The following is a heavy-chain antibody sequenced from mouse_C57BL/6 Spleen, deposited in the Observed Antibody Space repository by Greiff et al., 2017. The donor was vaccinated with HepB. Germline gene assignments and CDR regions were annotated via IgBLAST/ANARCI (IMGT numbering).Heavy chain of an antibody. V-gene: IGHV1-26*01. CDR1: GYTFTDYY. CDR3: AREGRSKDY. CDR2: INPNNGGT. J-gene: IGHJ2*01. D-gene: IGHD2-5*01. Sequence: EVQLQQSGPELVKPGASVKISCKASGYTFTDYYMNWVKQSHGKSLEWIGDINPNNGGTSYNQKFKGKATLTVDKSSSTAYMELRSLTSEDSAVYYCAREGRSKDYWGQGTTLTVSS.